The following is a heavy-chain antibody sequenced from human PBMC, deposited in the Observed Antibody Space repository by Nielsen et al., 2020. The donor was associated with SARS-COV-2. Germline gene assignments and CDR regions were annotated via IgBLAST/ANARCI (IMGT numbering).Heavy chain of an antibody. CDR3: AKDLTQRKVVSDGMDV. J-gene: IGHJ6*02. Sequence: GESLKISCAASGFTFSSYWMHWVRQAPGKGLEWVSSISSSSSYIYYADSVKGRFTISRDNAKNFLHLQMNSLRVEDTALYYCAKDLTQRKVVSDGMDVWGQGTTVTVSS. CDR2: ISSSSSYI. CDR1: GFTFSSYW. V-gene: IGHV3-21*04. D-gene: IGHD2-15*01.